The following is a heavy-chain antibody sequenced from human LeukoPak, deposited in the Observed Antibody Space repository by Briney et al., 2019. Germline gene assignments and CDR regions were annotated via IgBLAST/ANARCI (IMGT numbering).Heavy chain of an antibody. CDR3: AKATTMVRGVDNWFDP. D-gene: IGHD3-10*01. J-gene: IGHJ5*02. CDR2: TFYSGNA. V-gene: IGHV4-59*12. CDR1: GGSISNYY. Sequence: SETLSLTCTVSGGSISNYYWYWMRQPPGKGLEWVGYTFYSGNAKYNPSLKSRVTISVDTSKNQFSLKLSSVTAADTAVYYCAKATTMVRGVDNWFDPWGQGTLVTVSS.